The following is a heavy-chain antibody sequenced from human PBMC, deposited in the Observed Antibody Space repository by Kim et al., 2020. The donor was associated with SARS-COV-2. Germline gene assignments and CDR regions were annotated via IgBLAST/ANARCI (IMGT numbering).Heavy chain of an antibody. V-gene: IGHV4-4*07. CDR3: ARDDLVSCGGDCFLNFYP. Sequence: SETLSLTCTVYGDSISRYHWSWIRQPAGKGLEWIGRIQISETTHYNPSLKSRVTMSVDTSKNQFSLKLSSVTAADTAVYYCARDDLVSCGGDCFLNFYP. D-gene: IGHD2-21*02. CDR2: IQISETT. J-gene: IGHJ5*02. CDR1: GDSISRYH.